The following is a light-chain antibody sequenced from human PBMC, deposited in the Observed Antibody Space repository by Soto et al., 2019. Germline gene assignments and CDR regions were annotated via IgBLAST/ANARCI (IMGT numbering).Light chain of an antibody. J-gene: IGLJ3*02. CDR2: SNN. V-gene: IGLV1-44*01. Sequence: QSALTQPPSASGTPGQRVTISCSGSRSSIGSNAVNWYQQLPGTAPKLLIYSNNQRPSGVPDRFSGSKSGTSASLAISGLQSEDEADYYCAAWHDSLNGWVFGGGTKLTVL. CDR3: AAWHDSLNGWV. CDR1: RSSIGSNA.